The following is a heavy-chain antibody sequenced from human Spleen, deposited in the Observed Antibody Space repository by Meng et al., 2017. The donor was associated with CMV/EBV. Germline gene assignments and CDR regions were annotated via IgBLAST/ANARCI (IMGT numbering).Heavy chain of an antibody. J-gene: IGHJ6*02. D-gene: IGHD3-10*01. CDR2: IKSKTDGGTT. Sequence: GESLKISCAASGFTFNYAWMSWVRQAPGKGLEWVGRIKSKTDGGTTDYAAPAEGRFIISRDDSRNTMYLQMNSLKTEDTAVYYCTTDPDYYGSGSYKYYYYGMDVWGQGTTVTVSS. CDR1: GFTFNYAW. V-gene: IGHV3-15*01. CDR3: TTDPDYYGSGSYKYYYYGMDV.